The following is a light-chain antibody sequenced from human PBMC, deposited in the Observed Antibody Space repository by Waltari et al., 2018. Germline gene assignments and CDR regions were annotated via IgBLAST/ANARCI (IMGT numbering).Light chain of an antibody. CDR3: QQYDDWPAT. V-gene: IGKV3-15*01. CDR2: NGA. J-gene: IGKJ1*01. Sequence: ERVMTQSPDILSASPGETVTLSCRASQSSSTNVAWYQHNPGQAPRLLIYNGATRHTGIPATFSGSGSGTEFTLTISSLQPEDFAVYFCQQYDDWPATFGQGTKVDI. CDR1: QSSSTN.